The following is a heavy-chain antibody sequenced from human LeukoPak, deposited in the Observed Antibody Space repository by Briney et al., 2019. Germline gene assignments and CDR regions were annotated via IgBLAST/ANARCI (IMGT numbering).Heavy chain of an antibody. CDR1: GFTFSSYA. D-gene: IGHD6-19*01. Sequence: GGSLRLSCSASGFTFSSYAMHWVRQAPGKGLEYVSAISSNGGSTYYADSVRGRFTISRDNSKNTLYLQMSSLRAEDTAVYYCVKDSDRSGWYLVDYWGQGTLVTVSS. J-gene: IGHJ4*02. V-gene: IGHV3-64D*06. CDR2: ISSNGGST. CDR3: VKDSDRSGWYLVDY.